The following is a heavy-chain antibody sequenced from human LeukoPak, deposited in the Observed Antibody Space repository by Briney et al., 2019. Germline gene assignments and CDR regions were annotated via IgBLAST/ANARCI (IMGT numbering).Heavy chain of an antibody. V-gene: IGHV3-53*01. J-gene: IGHJ3*02. D-gene: IGHD6-19*01. CDR2: IYSGGST. CDR1: GFTVSSNY. CDR3: ARDRSIAVAGTGGHGAFDI. Sequence: GGSLRLSCAASGFTVSSNYMSWVREAPGKGLEWVSVIYSGGSTYYADSVKGRFTISRDNSKNTLYLQMNSLRAEDTAVYYCARDRSIAVAGTGGHGAFDIWGRGTMVTVSS.